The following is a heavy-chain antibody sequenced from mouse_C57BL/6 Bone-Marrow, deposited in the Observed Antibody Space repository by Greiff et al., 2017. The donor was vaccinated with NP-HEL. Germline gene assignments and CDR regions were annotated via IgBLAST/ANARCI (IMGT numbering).Heavy chain of an antibody. CDR2: INSDGGST. CDR3: ARRGGSSNWYFDV. D-gene: IGHD1-1*01. Sequence: EVQRVESGGGLVQPGESLKLSCESNEYEFPSHDMFWVRKTPEKRLELVAAINSDGGSTYYPDTMERRFIITRDNTKKTLSLQMSSLRSEDTALYYCARRGGSSNWYFDVWGTGTTVTVSS. J-gene: IGHJ1*03. V-gene: IGHV5-2*01. CDR1: EYEFPSHD.